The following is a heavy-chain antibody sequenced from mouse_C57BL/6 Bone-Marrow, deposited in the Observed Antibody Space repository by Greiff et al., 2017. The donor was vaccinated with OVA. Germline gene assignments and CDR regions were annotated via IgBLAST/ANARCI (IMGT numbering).Heavy chain of an antibody. CDR3: TRDHYDYDGCAY. J-gene: IGHJ3*01. D-gene: IGHD2-4*01. Sequence: EVMLVESGGGLVQPGGSMKLSCAASGFTFSDAWMAWVRQSPEKGLEWVAEIRNKANNHATYYAASVKGRFTISRDDSKSSVFLQRNSRRAEDTGIYYCTRDHYDYDGCAYWGQGTLVTVSA. V-gene: IGHV6-6*01. CDR1: GFTFSDAW. CDR2: IRNKANNHAT.